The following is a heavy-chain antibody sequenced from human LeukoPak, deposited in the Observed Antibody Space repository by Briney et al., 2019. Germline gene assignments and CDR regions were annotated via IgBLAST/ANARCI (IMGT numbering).Heavy chain of an antibody. J-gene: IGHJ4*02. V-gene: IGHV4-59*01. CDR2: VYYSGST. Sequence: SETLSLTCTVSGGSISSYYWSWIRQPPGKGLEWIGYVYYSGSTSYNPSLKSRVTISVDTSKNQFSLKLSSVTAADTAFYYRARGYSNMYYFDYWGQGTLVTVSS. CDR1: GGSISSYY. CDR3: ARGYSNMYYFDY. D-gene: IGHD4-11*01.